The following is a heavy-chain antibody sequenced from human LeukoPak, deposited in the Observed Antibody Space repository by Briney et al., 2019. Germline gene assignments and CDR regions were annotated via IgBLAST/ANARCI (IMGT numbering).Heavy chain of an antibody. CDR3: AGETIFGVVIGPLDV. V-gene: IGHV1-2*02. CDR2: INPNSGGT. J-gene: IGHJ6*04. D-gene: IGHD3-3*01. Sequence: ASVKVSCKASGYTFIGYYMHWVRQAPGQGLEWMGWINPNSGGTNYAQKFQGRVTMTRDTSISTAYMELSRLRSDDTAVYYCAGETIFGVVIGPLDVWGKGTTVTVSS. CDR1: GYTFIGYY.